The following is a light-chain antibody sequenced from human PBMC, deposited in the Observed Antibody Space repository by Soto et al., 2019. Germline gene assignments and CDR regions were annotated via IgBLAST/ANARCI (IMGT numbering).Light chain of an antibody. J-gene: IGLJ1*01. V-gene: IGLV2-14*01. CDR3: SSYTSSSTQV. Sequence: QSVLTQPASVSGSPGQSITISCTGTSSDVGNDNFVSWYQHHPGKAPKLIIYEVSYRPSGVSHRFSGSKSGNTASLTISGLQSGDEADYYCSSYTSSSTQVFGTGTKVTVL. CDR2: EVS. CDR1: SSDVGNDNF.